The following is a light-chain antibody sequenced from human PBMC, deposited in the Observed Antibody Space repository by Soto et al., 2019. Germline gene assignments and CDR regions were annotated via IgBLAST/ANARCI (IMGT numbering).Light chain of an antibody. J-gene: IGKJ1*01. CDR3: QQRYSWPRT. CDR2: DTS. CDR1: QSVISQ. Sequence: EIVLTQSPATLSLSPGERATLSCRASQSVISQLSWYQHKPGQAPSLLIYDTSNMAPDIPARFSGSGSGTDFTLTISSLEPEDFAVYYCQQRYSWPRTFGQGTKVEIK. V-gene: IGKV3-11*01.